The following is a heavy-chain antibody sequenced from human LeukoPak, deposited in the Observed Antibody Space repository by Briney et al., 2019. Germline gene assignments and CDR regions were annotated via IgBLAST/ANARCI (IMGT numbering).Heavy chain of an antibody. CDR2: ISSDGNGK. CDR3: ATEGFSSGRAGTFSI. J-gene: IGHJ3*02. V-gene: IGHV3-30*04. Sequence: GGSLRLSCTASAFTFSNTHMHWVRQAPGQGLEWVAGISSDGNGKYYADSMKGRFTISRDNSKNTLFLQVDSLRRDDTAVYYCATEGFSSGRAGTFSIWGQGTMVTVS. D-gene: IGHD6-19*01. CDR1: AFTFSNTH.